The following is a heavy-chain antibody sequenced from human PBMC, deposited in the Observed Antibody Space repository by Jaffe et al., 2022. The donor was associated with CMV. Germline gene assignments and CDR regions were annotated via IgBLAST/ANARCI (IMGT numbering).Heavy chain of an antibody. J-gene: IGHJ4*02. Sequence: QVQLVQSGAEVKKPGASVKVSCKASGYTFTSYYMHWVRQAPGQGLEWMGIINPSGGSTSYAQKFQGRVTMTRDTSTSTVYMELSSLRSEDTAVYYCARVVRGGSYTDPFDYWGQGTLVTVSS. CDR2: INPSGGST. CDR1: GYTFTSYY. V-gene: IGHV1-46*01. CDR3: ARVVRGGSYTDPFDY. D-gene: IGHD1-26*01.